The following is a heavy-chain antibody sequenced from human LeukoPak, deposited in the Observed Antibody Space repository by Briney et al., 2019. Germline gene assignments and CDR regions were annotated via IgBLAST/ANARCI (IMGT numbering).Heavy chain of an antibody. J-gene: IGHJ4*02. CDR3: ARDGYYDSSGYSYFDY. D-gene: IGHD3-22*01. Sequence: SETLSLTCTVSGVSISGFHWSWIRQPAGKGLEWIGRVHTSGTSNYNPSLESRVTMSGDTSKNQFSLSLSSVTAADTAVYYCARDGYYDSSGYSYFDYWGQGTLVTVSA. CDR1: GVSISGFH. V-gene: IGHV4-4*07. CDR2: VHTSGTS.